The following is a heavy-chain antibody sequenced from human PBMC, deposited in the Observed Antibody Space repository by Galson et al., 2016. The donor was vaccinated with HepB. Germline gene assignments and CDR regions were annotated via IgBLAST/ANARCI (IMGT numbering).Heavy chain of an antibody. D-gene: IGHD3-16*02. CDR2: ISGNGVTT. J-gene: IGHJ4*02. CDR3: GKSFFSGGSIVRFSDY. V-gene: IGHV3-23*01. Sequence: SLRLSCAASRFTFSDYYMSWIRQAPGQGLEWVPAISGNGVTTYYADSVRGRFTISRDNSRDTVYLQMNVLSAGDTAVYYCGKSFFSGGSIVRFSDYWGQGALVTVSP. CDR1: RFTFSDYY.